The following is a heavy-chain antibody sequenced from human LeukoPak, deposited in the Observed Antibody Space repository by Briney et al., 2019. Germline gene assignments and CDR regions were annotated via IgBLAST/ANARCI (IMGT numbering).Heavy chain of an antibody. CDR3: ARDQGYGGFDY. CDR2: IYYIATT. J-gene: IGHJ4*02. Sequence: PSETLSLTCTVSGGSISTYYWSWIRQPPGKGLGWIGYIYYIATTNYNPSLKSRVTISVDTSKNQFSLKLSSVTAADTAFYYCARDQGYGGFDYWGQGALVTVSS. CDR1: GGSISTYY. D-gene: IGHD3-16*01. V-gene: IGHV4-59*01.